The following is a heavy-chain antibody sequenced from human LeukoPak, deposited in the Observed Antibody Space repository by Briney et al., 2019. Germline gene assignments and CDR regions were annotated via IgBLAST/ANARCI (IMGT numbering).Heavy chain of an antibody. D-gene: IGHD2-2*01. CDR3: ARGLGVVPAAISYYYYMDV. Sequence: VASVKVSCKASGYTFITYDINWVRQATGQGLEWMGWMNANNGNTGYAQKFQGRVTMTRNTSISTAYMELSSLRSEDTAVYYCARGLGVVPAAISYYYYMDVWGKGTTVTISS. CDR1: GYTFITYD. V-gene: IGHV1-8*01. J-gene: IGHJ6*03. CDR2: MNANNGNT.